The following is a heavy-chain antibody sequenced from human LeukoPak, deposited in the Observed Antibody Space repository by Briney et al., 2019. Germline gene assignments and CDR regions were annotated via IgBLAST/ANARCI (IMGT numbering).Heavy chain of an antibody. D-gene: IGHD3-10*01. J-gene: IGHJ4*02. CDR3: ARIQKGSGSYYNEFDY. CDR2: ISYDESNK. CDR1: GFTFSSYT. V-gene: IGHV3-30-3*01. Sequence: GGSLRLSCAASGFTFSSYTMHWVRQAPGKGLEWVAVISYDESNKYYADSVKGRFTISRDNSKNTLYLQMNSLRAEDTALYYCARIQKGSGSYYNEFDYWGQGTLVTVSS.